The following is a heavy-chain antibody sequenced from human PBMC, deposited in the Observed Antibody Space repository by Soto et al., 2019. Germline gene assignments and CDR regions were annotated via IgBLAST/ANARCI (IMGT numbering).Heavy chain of an antibody. D-gene: IGHD1-26*01. V-gene: IGHV3-23*01. Sequence: PGGSLRLSCAASGFTFSSYAMSWVRQAPGKGLEWVSAISGSGGSTYYADSVKGRFTISRDNSKNTLYLQMNSLRAEDTAVYYCAKAGSGSYYNNWFDPWGQGTLVTVSS. CDR1: GFTFSSYA. CDR2: ISGSGGST. J-gene: IGHJ5*02. CDR3: AKAGSGSYYNNWFDP.